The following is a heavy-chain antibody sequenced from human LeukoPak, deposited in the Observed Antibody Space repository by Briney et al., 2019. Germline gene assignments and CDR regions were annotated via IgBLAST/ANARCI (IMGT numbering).Heavy chain of an antibody. V-gene: IGHV1-18*04. CDR1: GYTFTIYG. CDR3: ARVAAALWFDP. Sequence: ASVTVSFKASGYTFTIYGISWVRQPRGQGLEWMGWISAYNGNTNYAQKLQGRVTMTTDTSTSTGYMELRSLRSDDTAVYYCARVAAALWFDPWGQGTLVTVSS. CDR2: ISAYNGNT. J-gene: IGHJ5*02. D-gene: IGHD6-13*01.